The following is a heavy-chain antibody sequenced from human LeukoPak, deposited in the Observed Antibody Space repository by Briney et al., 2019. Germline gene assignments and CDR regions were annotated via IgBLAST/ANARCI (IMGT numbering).Heavy chain of an antibody. CDR1: GFTFSSYS. CDR2: ISSSSSYI. D-gene: IGHD4-17*01. Sequence: GGSLRLSCAASGFTFSSYSMYWVRQAPGKGLEWVSSISSSSSYIYYADSVKSRFTISRDNAKNSLYLQMNSLRAEDTAVYYCARARMTTVTTAFDYWGQGTLVTVSS. CDR3: ARARMTTVTTAFDY. J-gene: IGHJ4*02. V-gene: IGHV3-21*01.